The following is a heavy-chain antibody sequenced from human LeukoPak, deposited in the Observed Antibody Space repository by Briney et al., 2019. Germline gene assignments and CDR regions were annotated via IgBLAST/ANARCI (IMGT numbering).Heavy chain of an antibody. Sequence: ASLSVSCTPSLDTLTGNYMHSGPDAPGQGGGWRGGISPNIDGINYAQQFQGEVTIHRDTSISTAYIELTMLRSRDTAVYHSSRAGYCSGGSCSDWFDSWGQGTLVTVSP. V-gene: IGHV1-2*02. D-gene: IGHD2-15*01. CDR2: ISPNIDGI. J-gene: IGHJ5*01. CDR1: LDTLTGNY. CDR3: SRAGYCSGGSCSDWFDS.